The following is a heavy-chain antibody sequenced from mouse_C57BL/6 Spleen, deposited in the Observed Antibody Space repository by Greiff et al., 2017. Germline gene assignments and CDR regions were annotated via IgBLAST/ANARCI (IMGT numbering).Heavy chain of an antibody. D-gene: IGHD2-10*01. CDR2: INPSDGGT. J-gene: IGHJ4*01. CDR1: GYTFTSYW. Sequence: QVQLQQPGTELVKPGASVKLSCKASGYTFTSYWMHWVKQRPGQGLEWIGNINPSDGGTNYNEKFKSKATLTVDKSSSTAYMQLSSLTSEDSAVYYCARQAYFGYAMDYWGQGTSVTVSS. CDR3: ARQAYFGYAMDY. V-gene: IGHV1-53*01.